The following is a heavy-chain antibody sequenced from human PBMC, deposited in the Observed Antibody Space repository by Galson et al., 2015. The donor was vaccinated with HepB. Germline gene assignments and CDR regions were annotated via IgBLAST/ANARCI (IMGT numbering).Heavy chain of an antibody. D-gene: IGHD3-3*01. Sequence: SLRLSCAASGFVFSDYTMNWVRQAPGKGLEWVSTINSDGYTYYADSVKGRFTISRDNAKNSLYLQMNSLRDGDTAVYYCARGGGSYDFWSGYSSYYYMDVWGKGTTVTVSS. V-gene: IGHV3-69-1*01. J-gene: IGHJ6*03. CDR3: ARGGGSYDFWSGYSSYYYMDV. CDR1: GFVFSDYT. CDR2: INSDGYT.